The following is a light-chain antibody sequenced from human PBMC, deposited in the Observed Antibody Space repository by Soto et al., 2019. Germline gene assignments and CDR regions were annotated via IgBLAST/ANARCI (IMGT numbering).Light chain of an antibody. V-gene: IGKV1-5*03. J-gene: IGKJ1*01. CDR1: QIIDTW. CDR2: RTS. Sequence: DIQMTQSPSTLSASVGDRVTITCRASQIIDTWLAWYQHKPGTAPKLLIYRTSSLESGVPTRFSGSGSGTEFTLTISSLQHDDFATYYCQQCTTYPRTFGQGTKLEIK. CDR3: QQCTTYPRT.